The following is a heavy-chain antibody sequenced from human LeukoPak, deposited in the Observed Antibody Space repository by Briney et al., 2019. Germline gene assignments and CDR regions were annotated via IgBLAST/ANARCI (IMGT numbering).Heavy chain of an antibody. V-gene: IGHV3-49*04. CDR1: GFTFGNYA. Sequence: PGGSLRLSCTASGFTFGNYAMSWVRQAPGKGLERVGFIRSKAYGGTTEYAASVKGRFTISRDDSKSIAYLQMNSLKTEDTAVYYCTRRPMGYCSSTSCSYGMDVWGQGTTVTVSS. CDR3: TRRPMGYCSSTSCSYGMDV. J-gene: IGHJ6*02. D-gene: IGHD2-2*01. CDR2: IRSKAYGGTT.